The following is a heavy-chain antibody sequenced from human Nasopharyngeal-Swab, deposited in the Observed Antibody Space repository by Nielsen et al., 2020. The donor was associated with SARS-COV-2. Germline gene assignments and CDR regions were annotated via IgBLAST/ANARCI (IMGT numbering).Heavy chain of an antibody. CDR2: FDPEDGET. V-gene: IGHV1-24*01. J-gene: IGHJ5*02. CDR3: ARGWGIAVNSWFDP. D-gene: IGHD6-19*01. CDR1: GYTLTELS. Sequence: ASVKVSCKVSGYTLTELSMHWVRQAPGKGLEWMGGFDPEDGETIYAQKFQGRVTMTEDTSTDTAYMELSSLRSEDTAVYYCARGWGIAVNSWFDPWGQGTLVTVSS.